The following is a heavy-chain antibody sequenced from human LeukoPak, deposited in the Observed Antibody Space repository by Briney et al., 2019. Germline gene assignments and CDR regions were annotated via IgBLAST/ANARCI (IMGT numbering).Heavy chain of an antibody. Sequence: PGGSLRLSCAASGFTFSSYEMNWVRQAPGKGLEWVSYISSSGSTIYYADSVKGRFTISRDNAKNSLYLQMNSLRAEDTAVYYCARDDYGSGSYYADDYYGMDVWGQGTTVTVSS. D-gene: IGHD3-10*01. CDR3: ARDDYGSGSYYADDYYGMDV. J-gene: IGHJ6*02. CDR2: ISSSGSTI. V-gene: IGHV3-48*03. CDR1: GFTFSSYE.